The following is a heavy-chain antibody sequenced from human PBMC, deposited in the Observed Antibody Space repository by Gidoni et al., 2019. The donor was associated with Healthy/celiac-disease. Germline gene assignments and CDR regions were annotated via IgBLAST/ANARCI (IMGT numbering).Heavy chain of an antibody. CDR3: ARVWVRTMGAGSGDY. D-gene: IGHD3-16*01. CDR1: GLTFSSYA. J-gene: IGHJ4*02. CDR2: ISYDGSNK. Sequence: QVQLVVSGGGGVQPGRSLIPSCAASGLTFSSYAMHWVRQAPGKGLEWVAVISYDGSNKYYADSVKGRFTISRDNSKNTLYLQMNSLRAEDTAVYYCARVWVRTMGAGSGDYWGQGTLVTVSS. V-gene: IGHV3-30-3*01.